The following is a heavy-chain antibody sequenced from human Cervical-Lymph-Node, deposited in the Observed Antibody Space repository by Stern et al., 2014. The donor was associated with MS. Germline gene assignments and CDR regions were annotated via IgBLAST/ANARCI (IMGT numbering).Heavy chain of an antibody. J-gene: IGHJ4*02. CDR2: MNPNSGNP. Sequence: QVQLVESGAEVKKPGASMKVSSKASGYTFTSSNINWARQATGQGLEWMGWMNPNSGNPGYAQKFQGRVTMTRNSSISTAYMELSALRSDDTAMYFCARGLPAMIGVIGAVWGQGSVVTVSS. CDR3: ARGLPAMIGVIGAV. D-gene: IGHD5-18*01. CDR1: GYTFTSSN. V-gene: IGHV1-8*01.